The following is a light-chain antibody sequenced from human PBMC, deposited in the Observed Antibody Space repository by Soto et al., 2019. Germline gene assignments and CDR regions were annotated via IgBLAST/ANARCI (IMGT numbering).Light chain of an antibody. J-gene: IGKJ1*01. CDR3: QQYGSSPQT. CDR2: GAS. Sequence: EIVLTQSPGTLSLSPGQRATLSCRASQSVNSSYLAWFQQKPGQAPRLLIYGASTRATGIPDRFSGSGAGTDFTLTISILEPEDFAVYYCQQYGSSPQTFGQGTQVEIK. V-gene: IGKV3-20*01. CDR1: QSVNSSY.